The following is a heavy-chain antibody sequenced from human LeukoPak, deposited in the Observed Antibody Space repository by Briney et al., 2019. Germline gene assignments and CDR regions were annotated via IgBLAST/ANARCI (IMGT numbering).Heavy chain of an antibody. CDR2: IFYLGST. J-gene: IGHJ5*02. CDR1: GGSISSGNFY. CDR3: ARKYPDHWFDP. Sequence: SETLSLTCTVSGGSISSGNFYWSWIRQPPGKGLEWIGYIFYLGSTYYNLSLKSRVTTSVDTSKNQFSLILRSMTAADTAVYYCARKYPDHWFDPWGQGTLVTVSS. V-gene: IGHV4-30-4*01. D-gene: IGHD6-6*01.